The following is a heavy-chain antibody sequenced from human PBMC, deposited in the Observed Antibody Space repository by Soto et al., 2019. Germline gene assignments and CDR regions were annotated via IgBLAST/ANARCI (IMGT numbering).Heavy chain of an antibody. CDR3: AKDIRYSSGHNYYYGMDV. V-gene: IGHV3-9*01. CDR1: GFTFDDYA. CDR2: ISWNSGSI. Sequence: GGSLRLSCAASGFTFDDYAMHWVRQAPGKGLEWVSGISWNSGSIGYADSVKGRFTISRDNAKNSLYLQMDSLRAEDTALYYCAKDIRYSSGHNYYYGMDVWGQGTTVTVSS. J-gene: IGHJ6*02. D-gene: IGHD6-19*01.